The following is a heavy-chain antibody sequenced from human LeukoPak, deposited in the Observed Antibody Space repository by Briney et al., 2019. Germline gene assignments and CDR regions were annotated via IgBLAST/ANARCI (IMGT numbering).Heavy chain of an antibody. CDR3: ARGHVVRGVMDH. CDR1: GFTFNNYD. Sequence: PGGSLRLSCAASGFTFNNYDMQWVRQAPGKGLEWVTFIRSDGSNKYYADSVKGRFTISRDNSKNTLYLQMNSLTAEDTAVYHCARGHVVRGVMDHWGQGTQVTVAS. CDR2: IRSDGSNK. D-gene: IGHD3-10*02. J-gene: IGHJ4*02. V-gene: IGHV3-30*02.